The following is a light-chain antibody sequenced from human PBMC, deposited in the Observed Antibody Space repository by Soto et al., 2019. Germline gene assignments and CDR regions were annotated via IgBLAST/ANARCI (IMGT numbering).Light chain of an antibody. CDR2: DAS. CDR1: QDISNY. J-gene: IGKJ4*01. CDR3: QQYDNLPLT. V-gene: IGKV1-33*01. Sequence: DIQMTQSPSSLSASVGDRVTITCQASQDISNYLNWYQQIPGKAPKLLIYDASNLETGVPSRFSGSGSQTDFSFTISSLQPEDSATYYCQQYDNLPLTFGGGTKVEIK.